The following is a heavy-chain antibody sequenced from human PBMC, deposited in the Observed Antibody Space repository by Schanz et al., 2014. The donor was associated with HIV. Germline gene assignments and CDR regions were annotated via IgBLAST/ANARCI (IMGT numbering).Heavy chain of an antibody. Sequence: QVHLVQSGAEVKKPGASVKVSCKASGYTFTTYYIHWVRQAPGQGPEWMGWINPNSGGSKFAQKFQGRVTMTRDTSISTAYMELSRLRSDDTAVYYCARVGRAYYYDSSGGIDYWGQGTTVTVSS. D-gene: IGHD3-22*01. CDR3: ARVGRAYYYDSSGGIDY. V-gene: IGHV1-2*02. CDR1: GYTFTTYY. CDR2: INPNSGGS. J-gene: IGHJ4*03.